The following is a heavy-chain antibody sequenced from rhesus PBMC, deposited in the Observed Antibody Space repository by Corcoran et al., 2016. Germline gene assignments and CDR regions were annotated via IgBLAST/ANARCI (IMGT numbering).Heavy chain of an antibody. J-gene: IGHJ4*01. CDR2: ISYSGST. CDR1: GYSISSGYG. CDR3: ARALYSGSWGTYYFDY. Sequence: QLQLQESGPGLVKPSETLSLTCAVSGYSISSGYGWSWIRQPPGKGLEWSGYISYSGSTSYNPSRKSRVTISRGTSKSQFYLKLGSVTAADTAVYYCARALYSGSWGTYYFDYWGQGVLVTVSS. D-gene: IGHD6-25*01. V-gene: IGHV4-122*02.